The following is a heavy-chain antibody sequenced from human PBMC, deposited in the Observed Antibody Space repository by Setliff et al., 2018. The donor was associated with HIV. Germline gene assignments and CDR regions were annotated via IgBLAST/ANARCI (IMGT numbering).Heavy chain of an antibody. V-gene: IGHV3-7*01. CDR1: GFIFSDSW. CDR3: ARDATRGGDMDV. J-gene: IGHJ6*03. CDR2: IKKDGREK. D-gene: IGHD2-15*01. Sequence: GGSLRLSCGASGFIFSDSWMDWVRQAPGKGLEWVATIKKDGREKYYVDSVRGRFTISRDNAKNSLYLQMNSLRAEDTAVYYCARDATRGGDMDVWAKGTTVTVSS.